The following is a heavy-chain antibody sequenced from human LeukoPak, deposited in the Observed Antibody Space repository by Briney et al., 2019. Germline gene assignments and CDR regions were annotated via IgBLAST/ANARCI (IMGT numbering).Heavy chain of an antibody. J-gene: IGHJ4*02. CDR3: ARAPPRYYDSSGYYYDLYYFDY. D-gene: IGHD3-22*01. CDR1: GFTFSSYA. V-gene: IGHV3-30*04. CDR2: ISYDGSNK. Sequence: PGGSLRLSCAASGFTFSSYAMHWVRQAPGKGLEWVAVISYDGSNKYYADSVKGRFTISRDNSKNTLCLQMNSLRAEDTAVYYCARAPPRYYDSSGYYYDLYYFDYWGQGTLVTVSS.